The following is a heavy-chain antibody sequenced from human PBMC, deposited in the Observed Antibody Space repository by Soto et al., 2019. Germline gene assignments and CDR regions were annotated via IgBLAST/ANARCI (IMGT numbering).Heavy chain of an antibody. Sequence: SLILSCAASGFTFDDYAMHWVRQAPGKGLEWVSGISWNSGSIGYADSVKGRFTISRDNAKNSLYLQMNSLRAEDTALYYCEKLPGPPWGQGTTVTVPS. V-gene: IGHV3-9*01. CDR2: ISWNSGSI. CDR1: GFTFDDYA. J-gene: IGHJ5*02. CDR3: EKLPGPP.